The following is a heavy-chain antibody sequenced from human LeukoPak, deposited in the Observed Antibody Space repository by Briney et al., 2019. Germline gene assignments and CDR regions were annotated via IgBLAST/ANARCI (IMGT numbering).Heavy chain of an antibody. CDR1: GGFITTYY. J-gene: IGHJ4*02. V-gene: IGHV4-59*01. D-gene: IGHD2/OR15-2a*01. Sequence: SETLSLTCTVSGGFITTYYWCWVRQSPGKGLEWIGYIYHGGDTNYNPSLKSRVTISVDTSKNQVSLTLNFVTAADTAVYYCARTQFYRRGFDHWGQGTLVTVSS. CDR2: IYHGGDT. CDR3: ARTQFYRRGFDH.